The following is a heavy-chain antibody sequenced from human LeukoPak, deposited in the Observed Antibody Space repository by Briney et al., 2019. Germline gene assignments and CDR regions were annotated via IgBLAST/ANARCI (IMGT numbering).Heavy chain of an antibody. V-gene: IGHV3-21*01. CDR1: GFTFSSYS. Sequence: GGSLRLSCAASGFTFSSYSMNWVRQAPGKGLEWVSSISSSSSSYIYYADSVKGRFTISRDNAKNSLYLQMNSLRAEDTAVYYCAGDKGGSTSWIHWFDPWGQGTLVTVSS. CDR3: AGDKGGSTSWIHWFDP. D-gene: IGHD2-2*01. J-gene: IGHJ5*02. CDR2: ISSSSSSYI.